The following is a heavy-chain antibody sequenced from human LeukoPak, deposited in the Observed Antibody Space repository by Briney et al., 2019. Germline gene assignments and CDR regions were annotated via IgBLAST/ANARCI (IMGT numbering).Heavy chain of an antibody. CDR3: ARVNYYDSSGTDY. Sequence: PSETLSLTCTVSGDSISSYYWSWIRQPPGKGLGWMGYIYYSGTTNYNPPLKSRVTIPVDTSKNQFSLRLSSVTAADTAVYYCARVNYYDSSGTDYWGQGTLVTVSS. V-gene: IGHV4-59*01. CDR2: IYYSGTT. CDR1: GDSISSYY. J-gene: IGHJ4*02. D-gene: IGHD3-22*01.